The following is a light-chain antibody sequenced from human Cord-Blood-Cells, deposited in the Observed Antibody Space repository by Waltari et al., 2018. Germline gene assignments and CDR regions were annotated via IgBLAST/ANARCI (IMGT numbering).Light chain of an antibody. CDR1: KLGDKY. J-gene: IGLJ2*01. CDR3: QAWDSSTVV. V-gene: IGLV3-1*01. Sequence: SYELTQPPSVSVSPGQTASITCPGDKLGDKYACWYQQKPGQSTVLVIYQDSKRPSGIPDRFSGSNSGNTATLTISGTQAMDEADYYCQAWDSSTVVFGGGTKLTVL. CDR2: QDS.